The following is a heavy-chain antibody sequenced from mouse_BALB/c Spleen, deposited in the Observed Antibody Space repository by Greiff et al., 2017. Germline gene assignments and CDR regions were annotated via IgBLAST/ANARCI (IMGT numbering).Heavy chain of an antibody. CDR2: IYPGDGDT. J-gene: IGHJ2*01. V-gene: IGHV1-82*01. CDR1: GYAFSSSW. Sequence: VQGVESGPELVKPGASVKISCKASGYAFSSSWMNWVKQRPGQGLEWIGRIYPGDGDTNYNGKFKGKATLTADKSSSTAYMQLSSLTSVDSAVYFCARGYFYYWGQGTTLTVSS. CDR3: ARGYFYY.